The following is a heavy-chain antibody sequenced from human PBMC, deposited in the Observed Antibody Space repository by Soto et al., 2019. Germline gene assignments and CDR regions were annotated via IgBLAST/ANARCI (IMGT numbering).Heavy chain of an antibody. D-gene: IGHD1-26*01. CDR1: GFTCSSYS. V-gene: IGHV3-48*01. CDR2: ISIISSTI. Sequence: GESLRLSCAASGFTCSSYSMNCVRQAPRKGLEWVSYISIISSTIYYADSVKDRFTIVRDETKHSLYLQKKSMLADDTAVYYCARAHGSAGDYYYYGIDVWGHGTKVTVSS. CDR3: ARAHGSAGDYYYYGIDV. J-gene: IGHJ6*02.